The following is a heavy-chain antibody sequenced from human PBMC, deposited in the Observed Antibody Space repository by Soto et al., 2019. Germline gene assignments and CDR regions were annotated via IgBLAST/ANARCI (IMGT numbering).Heavy chain of an antibody. V-gene: IGHV1-18*01. CDR3: ARATESDYGDYVDY. CDR1: RYTLTSKA. D-gene: IGHD4-17*01. CDR2: ISAYNGNT. J-gene: IGHJ4*02. Sequence: ASVKVTCKAPRYTLTSKALRWVRQAKGQGLEWMGWISAYNGNTNYAQKLQGRVTMTTDTSTSTTYMELRSLRSDDTAVYYCARATESDYGDYVDYWGQGTLVTVSS.